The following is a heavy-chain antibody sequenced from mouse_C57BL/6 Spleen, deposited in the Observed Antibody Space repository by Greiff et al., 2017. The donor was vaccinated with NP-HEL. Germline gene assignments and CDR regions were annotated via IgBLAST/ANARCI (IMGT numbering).Heavy chain of an antibody. CDR3: ARFYGRQDYFDY. D-gene: IGHD1-1*01. CDR1: GFTFTDYY. Sequence: EVQLVESGGGLVQPGGSLSLSCAASGFTFTDYYMSWVRQPPGKALEWLGFIRNKANGYTTEYSASVKGRFTISRDNSQSILYLQMNALRAEDSATYYCARFYGRQDYFDYWGQGTTLTVSS. CDR2: IRNKANGYTT. J-gene: IGHJ2*01. V-gene: IGHV7-3*01.